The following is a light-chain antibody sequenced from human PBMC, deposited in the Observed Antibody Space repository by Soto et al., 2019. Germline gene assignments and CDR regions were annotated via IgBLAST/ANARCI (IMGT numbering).Light chain of an antibody. J-gene: IGKJ1*01. Sequence: EIVLTQSPATLSLSPGERATLSCRASQSVSSYLAWYQQKPGQAPRLLIYDASNRATGIPARFSGSGSGTDFTLTISSLEPEDLAVYYCQRRSHSWTFGQGTKVEIK. CDR3: QRRSHSWT. CDR2: DAS. V-gene: IGKV3-11*01. CDR1: QSVSSY.